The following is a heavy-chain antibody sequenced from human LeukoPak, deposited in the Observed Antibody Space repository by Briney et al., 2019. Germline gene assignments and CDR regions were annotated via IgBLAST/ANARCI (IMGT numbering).Heavy chain of an antibody. CDR3: AKQLGYCSDGSCYFPY. CDR1: GFTFSSYW. Sequence: PGGSLRLSCAASGFTFSSYWMAWVRQAPGKGLEWVSAISNNGGYTYYADSVQGRFTISRDNSKSTPCLQMNSLRAEDTAVYYCAKQLGYCSDGSCYFPYWGQGTLVTVSS. V-gene: IGHV3-23*01. J-gene: IGHJ4*02. D-gene: IGHD2-15*01. CDR2: ISNNGGYT.